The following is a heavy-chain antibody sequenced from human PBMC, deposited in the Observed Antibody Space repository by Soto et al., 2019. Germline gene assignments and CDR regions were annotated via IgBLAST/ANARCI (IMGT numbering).Heavy chain of an antibody. J-gene: IGHJ6*02. D-gene: IGHD2-2*02. CDR1: GYTFTSYY. CDR3: ARDWVVVVPAAIPDYYYGMDV. Sequence: ASVKVSCKASGYTFTSYYMHWVRRAPGQGLEWMGIINPSGGSTSYAQKFQGRVTMTRDTSTSTVYMELSSLRSEDTAVYYCARDWVVVVPAAIPDYYYGMDVWGQGTTVTVS. V-gene: IGHV1-46*01. CDR2: INPSGGST.